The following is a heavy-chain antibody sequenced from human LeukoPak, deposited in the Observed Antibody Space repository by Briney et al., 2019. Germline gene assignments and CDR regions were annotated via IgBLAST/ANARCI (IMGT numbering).Heavy chain of an antibody. CDR3: AKLKVFGSGSWDY. CDR1: GFTFSNSV. D-gene: IGHD3-10*01. J-gene: IGHJ4*02. Sequence: PGGSLRLSCAASGFTFSNSVVSWVRQAPGKGLEWVSSFSGSDENTHYADSVKGRFTISRDNSKNTLYLQMNSLRVEDTATYYCAKLKVFGSGSWDYWGQGSLVTVSS. V-gene: IGHV3-23*01. CDR2: FSGSDENT.